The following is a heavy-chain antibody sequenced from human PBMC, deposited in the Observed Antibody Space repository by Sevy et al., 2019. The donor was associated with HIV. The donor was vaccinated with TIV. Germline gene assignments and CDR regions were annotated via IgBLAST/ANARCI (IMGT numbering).Heavy chain of an antibody. CDR1: GFTFSSYW. J-gene: IGHJ5*02. D-gene: IGHD3-9*01. V-gene: IGHV3-7*01. CDR3: ARDPSYYDILTGYQNP. CDR2: IKQDGSEK. Sequence: GGCLRLSCAASGFTFSSYWMSWVRQAPGKGLEWVANIKQDGSEKYYVDSVKGRFTISRDNAKNSLYLQMNSLRAEDTAVYYCARDPSYYDILTGYQNPWGQGTLVTVSS.